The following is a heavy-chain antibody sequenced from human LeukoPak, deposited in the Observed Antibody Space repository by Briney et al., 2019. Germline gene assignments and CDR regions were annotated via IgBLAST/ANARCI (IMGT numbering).Heavy chain of an antibody. V-gene: IGHV4-34*01. J-gene: IGHJ5*02. CDR3: ARGQVPAARGHNWFDP. D-gene: IGHD2-2*01. CDR2: INARGDT. Sequence: SETLSLTCAVYGWSFNDFYWNWIRQPPGKGLEWIGEINARGDTNYNPSLKSRVTISVDTSKNQFSLSLSTMSASDTAVYYCARGQVPAARGHNWFDPWGQGTLVTVSS. CDR1: GWSFNDFY.